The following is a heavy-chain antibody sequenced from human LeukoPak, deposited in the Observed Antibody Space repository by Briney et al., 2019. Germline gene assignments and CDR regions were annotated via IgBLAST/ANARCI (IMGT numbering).Heavy chain of an antibody. J-gene: IGHJ4*02. D-gene: IGHD3-10*01. CDR2: IKQDESEK. V-gene: IGHV3-7*01. CDR1: GFTFSTYW. Sequence: GGSLRLSCAASGFTFSTYWMSWVRQTPGKGLEWVANIKQDESEKYYVDSVKGRFTISRDNAKNSLYLQMNSLRAEDTAVYYCASGDYYGSGKPDYWGQGTLVTVSS. CDR3: ASGDYYGSGKPDY.